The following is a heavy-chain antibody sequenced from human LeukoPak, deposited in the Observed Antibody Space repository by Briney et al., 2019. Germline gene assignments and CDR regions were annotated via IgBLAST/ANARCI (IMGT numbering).Heavy chain of an antibody. Sequence: ASETLSLTCTVSGASISSYYWSWIRQPPGKGLEWIGYIYYSGSTNYNPSLKSRVTFSVDTSKNQLSLKLISVTAADTAVYYCARGRGGVASSSDAFDIWGQGTMVTVSS. V-gene: IGHV4-59*01. CDR1: GASISSYY. CDR3: ARGRGGVASSSDAFDI. CDR2: IYYSGST. J-gene: IGHJ3*02. D-gene: IGHD3-10*01.